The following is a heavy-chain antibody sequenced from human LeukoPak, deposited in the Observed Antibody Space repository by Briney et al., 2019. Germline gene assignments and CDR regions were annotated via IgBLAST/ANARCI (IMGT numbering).Heavy chain of an antibody. J-gene: IGHJ4*02. V-gene: IGHV1-18*01. D-gene: IGHD1-26*01. CDR2: ISAYNGNT. CDR1: GYTFTSYG. Sequence: LVASVKVSCKASGYTFTSYGISWVRQAPGQGLEWMGWISAYNGNTNYAQKLQGRVTMTTDTSTSTAYMELSSLRSEDTAVYYCAREGGSYSSFDYWGQGTLVTVSS. CDR3: AREGGSYSSFDY.